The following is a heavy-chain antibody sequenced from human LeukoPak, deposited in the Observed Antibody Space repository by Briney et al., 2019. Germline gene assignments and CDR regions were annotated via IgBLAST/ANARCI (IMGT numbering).Heavy chain of an antibody. Sequence: GGSLRLSCAASGFTFSSYAMSWVRQAPGKGLEWVSAISGSGGSTYYADSVKSRFTISRDNSKNTLYLQMNSLRAEGTAVYYCAKRPYYYDSSGYSVYWGQGTLVTVSS. J-gene: IGHJ4*02. D-gene: IGHD3-22*01. CDR1: GFTFSSYA. CDR2: ISGSGGST. CDR3: AKRPYYYDSSGYSVY. V-gene: IGHV3-23*01.